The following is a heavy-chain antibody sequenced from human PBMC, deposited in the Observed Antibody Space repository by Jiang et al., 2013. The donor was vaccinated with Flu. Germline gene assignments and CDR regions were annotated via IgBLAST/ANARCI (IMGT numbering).Heavy chain of an antibody. V-gene: IGHV4-59*01. D-gene: IGHD3-10*01. CDR3: ARGRDPHYAPGSDWYFDL. CDR2: VYYRWEH. CDR1: VAPSVLTT. J-gene: IGHJ2*01. Sequence: TCTVSVAPSVLTTGAGSGSPRKGLEWIAYVYYRWEHQVQPSLKSRVSISVDTSKRQFSLNLSSVTTADTAVYYCARGRDPHYAPGSDWYFDLWGRGTLVTVSS.